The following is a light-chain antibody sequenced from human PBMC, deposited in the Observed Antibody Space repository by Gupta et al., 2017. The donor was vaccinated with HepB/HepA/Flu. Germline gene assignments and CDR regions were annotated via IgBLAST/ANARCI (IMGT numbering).Light chain of an antibody. Sequence: EIVLTQSPGPLSLSLGERATLSCRASQSVSSRYIAWYQQKPGQAPSLLIFGASSRATGIPDRFSGSGSGTDFTLTISRLDPEDFAVYYCQHYGTSLWTFGQGTKVEIK. V-gene: IGKV3-20*01. J-gene: IGKJ1*01. CDR1: QSVSSRY. CDR2: GAS. CDR3: QHYGTSLWT.